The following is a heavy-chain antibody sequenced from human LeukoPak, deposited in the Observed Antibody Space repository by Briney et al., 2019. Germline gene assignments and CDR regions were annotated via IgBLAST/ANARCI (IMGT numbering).Heavy chain of an antibody. CDR1: GGSISSSSYY. Sequence: SETLSLTCTVSGGSISSSSYYWGWIRQPPGKGLEWIGSIYYSGSTYYNPSLKSRVTISVDTSRNQFSLKLSSVTAADTAVYYCARDGFTNYYDSSGYPDYWGQGTLVTVSS. CDR2: IYYSGST. D-gene: IGHD3-22*01. CDR3: ARDGFTNYYDSSGYPDY. V-gene: IGHV4-39*02. J-gene: IGHJ4*02.